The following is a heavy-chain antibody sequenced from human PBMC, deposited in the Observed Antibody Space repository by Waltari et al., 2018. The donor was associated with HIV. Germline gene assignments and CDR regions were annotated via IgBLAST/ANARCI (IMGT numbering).Heavy chain of an antibody. Sequence: QVTLKESGPVLVKPTETLTLTCTVSGFSLSNAKMGVSWIRQPPGKALEWLAHIFSNDEKSYSTSLKSRLTISKDTSKSQVVLTMTNMDPVDTATYYCARMPHAFYDYGVHNWFDPWGQGTLVTVSS. CDR2: IFSNDEK. D-gene: IGHD4-17*01. V-gene: IGHV2-26*01. CDR1: GFSLSNAKMG. CDR3: ARMPHAFYDYGVHNWFDP. J-gene: IGHJ5*02.